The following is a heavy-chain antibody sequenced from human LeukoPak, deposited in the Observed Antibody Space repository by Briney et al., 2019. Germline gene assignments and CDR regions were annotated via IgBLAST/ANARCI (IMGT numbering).Heavy chain of an antibody. CDR1: GFTFSSYG. D-gene: IGHD2-15*01. CDR2: INSDGSST. J-gene: IGHJ6*03. V-gene: IGHV3-74*01. Sequence: GGSLRLSCAASGFTFSSYGMHWVRQAPGKGLVWVSRINSDGSSTSYADSVKGRFTISRDYAKNSLFLQMNSLRAEDTAVYYCARVLRYCSGGNCYSGGLGYMDVWGKGTTVTISS. CDR3: ARVLRYCSGGNCYSGGLGYMDV.